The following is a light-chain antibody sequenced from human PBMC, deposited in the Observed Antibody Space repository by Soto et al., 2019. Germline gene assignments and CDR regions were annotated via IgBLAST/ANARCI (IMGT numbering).Light chain of an antibody. CDR1: QDIGNH. V-gene: IGKV1-33*01. CDR2: GAS. Sequence: DIRMTQSPSSLSASVGDRITITCQASQDIGNHLNWYQKKPGKAPNFLIYGASNLETGVPSRFSGSGSGTDFTFTITSLQPEDVATYYCQQYENVPFSFGPGTKVDIK. J-gene: IGKJ3*01. CDR3: QQYENVPFS.